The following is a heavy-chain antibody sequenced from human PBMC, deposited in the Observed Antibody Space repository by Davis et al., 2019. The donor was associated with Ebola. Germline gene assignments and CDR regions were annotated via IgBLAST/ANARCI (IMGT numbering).Heavy chain of an antibody. CDR3: ARVPSGRYWRYLDY. V-gene: IGHV3-74*01. J-gene: IGHJ4*02. CDR2: INGDGSKI. D-gene: IGHD1-26*01. Sequence: PGGSLRLSCAASGFTFRSYWMHWVRQAPGKGLVWVSRINGDGSKIDYADSVKGRFTISRDNAKNTLYLQMNTLRAEDTAVYYCARVPSGRYWRYLDYWGQGTLVTVSS. CDR1: GFTFRSYW.